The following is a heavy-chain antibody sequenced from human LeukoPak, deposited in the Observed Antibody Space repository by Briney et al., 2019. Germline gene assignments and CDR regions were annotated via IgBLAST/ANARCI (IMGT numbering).Heavy chain of an antibody. CDR2: IVVGSGNT. D-gene: IGHD5-18*01. CDR1: GFTFTSSA. J-gene: IGHJ4*02. CDR3: AVGRDTGTEFDY. V-gene: IGHV1-58*02. Sequence: SVKVSCKASGFTFTSSAMQWVRQARGQRLEWIGWIVVGSGNTNYAQKFQERVTITRDMSTSTAYMELSSLRSEDTAVYYCAVGRDTGTEFDYWGRGPLVLVSS.